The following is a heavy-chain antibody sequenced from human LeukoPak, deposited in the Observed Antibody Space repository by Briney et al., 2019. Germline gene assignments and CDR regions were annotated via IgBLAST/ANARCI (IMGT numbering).Heavy chain of an antibody. V-gene: IGHV3-30*02. Sequence: PGGSLRLSCAASGFTFSNYGMHWVRRAPGKGLEWVAFIRYDGSNKYYADSVKGRFTISRDNSKNTLYLQMNSLRTEDTAMYYCAKDPRSAGGHWGQGTLVTVSS. CDR2: IRYDGSNK. J-gene: IGHJ4*02. CDR1: GFTFSNYG. D-gene: IGHD1-14*01. CDR3: AKDPRSAGGH.